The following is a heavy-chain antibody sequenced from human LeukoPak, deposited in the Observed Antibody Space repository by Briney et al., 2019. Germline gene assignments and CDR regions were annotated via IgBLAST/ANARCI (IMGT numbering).Heavy chain of an antibody. J-gene: IGHJ6*03. Sequence: GGSLRLSCAASGFTSSSYAMSWVRQAPGKGLEWVSAISGSGGSTYYADSVKGRFTISRDNSKNTLYLQMNSLRAEDTAVYYCAKYAGDPNGVYYYYYYMDVWGKGTTVTVSS. D-gene: IGHD1-14*01. CDR2: ISGSGGST. CDR1: GFTSSSYA. CDR3: AKYAGDPNGVYYYYYYMDV. V-gene: IGHV3-23*01.